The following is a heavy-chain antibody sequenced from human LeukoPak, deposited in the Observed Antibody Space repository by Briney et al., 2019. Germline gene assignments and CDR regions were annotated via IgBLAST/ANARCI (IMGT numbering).Heavy chain of an antibody. CDR2: IYNIGSP. D-gene: IGHD5-12*01. CDR1: GGSISGYC. V-gene: IGHV4-4*07. Sequence: SGTLSLTCTVSGGSISGYCWTWIRQPAGKGLEWIGRIYNIGSPNYNPALKSRVTISVDTSKNQFSLKLSSVTAADSAVYYCARGLRTDSGYDDGEDHWGQGTLVTVSS. CDR3: ARGLRTDSGYDDGEDH. J-gene: IGHJ4*02.